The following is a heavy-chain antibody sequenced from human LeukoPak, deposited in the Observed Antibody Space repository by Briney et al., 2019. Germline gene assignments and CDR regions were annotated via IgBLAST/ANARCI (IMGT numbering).Heavy chain of an antibody. CDR2: ISESGGST. V-gene: IGHV3-23*01. Sequence: PGGSLRLSCAASGFTFSSYGMSWVRQAQGKGLEWVSAISESGGSTFYADSVKGRFTISRDNSKNTLYLQMNSLRAEDTAVYYCAKGITGTGSYSVADYWGQGILVTVSS. D-gene: IGHD5/OR15-5a*01. CDR3: AKGITGTGSYSVADY. J-gene: IGHJ4*02. CDR1: GFTFSSYG.